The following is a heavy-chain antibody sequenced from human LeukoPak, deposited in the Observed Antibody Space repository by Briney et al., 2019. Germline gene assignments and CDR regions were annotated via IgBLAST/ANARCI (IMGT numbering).Heavy chain of an antibody. J-gene: IGHJ4*02. CDR3: AVAKFYYENSAYLYFFDS. D-gene: IGHD3-22*01. CDR2: SDPEDGKT. CDR1: GYSLTELS. V-gene: IGHV1-24*01. Sequence: GASVKVSCKVSGYSLTELSMHWVRQAPGKGLEWMGGSDPEDGKTIYARKFQGGVTMTEDTSTDTAYMELSSLKSEDTAVYYCAVAKFYYENSAYLYFFDSWGQGTLVTVSS.